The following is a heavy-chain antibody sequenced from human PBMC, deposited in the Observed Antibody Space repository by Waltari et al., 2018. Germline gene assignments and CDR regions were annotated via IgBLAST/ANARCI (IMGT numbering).Heavy chain of an antibody. D-gene: IGHD4-17*01. J-gene: IGHJ4*02. V-gene: IGHV1-24*01. CDR3: ATVPFDSTLYGVGGALVY. CDR1: GYTLTELY. CDR2: FDPEDGET. Sequence: QVQLVQYGAEVKKPGASVKVSCKVSGYTLTELYMKWVRQAPGKGLEWMGGFDPEDGETIYAQKFQGRVTMSEDTSTDTAYMELSSLRSEDTAVYYCATVPFDSTLYGVGGALVYWGQGTLVTVSS.